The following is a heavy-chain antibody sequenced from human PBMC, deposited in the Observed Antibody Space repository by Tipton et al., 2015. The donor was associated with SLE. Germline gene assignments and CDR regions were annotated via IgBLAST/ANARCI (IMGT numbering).Heavy chain of an antibody. V-gene: IGHV4-34*01. J-gene: IGHJ6*02. CDR2: INHSKTT. CDR1: GGSFSGYT. CDR3: AGLGPLANVGGSTYYHPLDV. Sequence: TLSLTCAVYGGSFSGYTWSWIRHFPGKGLEWIGDINHSKTTNYNPSLKSRVTISVDTSENQLSLKVTSVTAADTAVYYCAGLGPLANVGGSTYYHPLDVWGQGTTVTVSS. D-gene: IGHD3-22*01.